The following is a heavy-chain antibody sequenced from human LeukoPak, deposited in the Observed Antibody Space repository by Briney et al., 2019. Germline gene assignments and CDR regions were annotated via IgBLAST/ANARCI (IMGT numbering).Heavy chain of an antibody. V-gene: IGHV1-18*04. D-gene: IGHD3-10*01. J-gene: IGHJ4*02. CDR1: GYTFTGYY. CDR3: ARDGPITMVRGVIIHLDY. CDR2: ISAYNGNT. Sequence: GASVKVSCKASGYTFTGYYMHWVRQAPGQGLEWTGWISAYNGNTNYAQKLQGRVTMTTDTSTSTAYMELRSLRSDDTAVYYCARDGPITMVRGVIIHLDYWGQGTLVTVSS.